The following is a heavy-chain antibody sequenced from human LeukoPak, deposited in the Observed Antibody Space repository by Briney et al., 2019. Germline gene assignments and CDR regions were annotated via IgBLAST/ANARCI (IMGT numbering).Heavy chain of an antibody. V-gene: IGHV4-39*01. CDR1: GGSISNRNFY. D-gene: IGHD3-10*01. J-gene: IGHJ4*02. Sequence: SETLSLTCTVSGGSISNRNFYWAWTRLAPGKGLEWIGSIYYTGATYRHPSLYSRVALSVDTSKNQFSLRLTSVTTADTAVYYCAMAQGTSGDYWGQGTLVTVSS. CDR2: IYYTGAT. CDR3: AMAQGTSGDY.